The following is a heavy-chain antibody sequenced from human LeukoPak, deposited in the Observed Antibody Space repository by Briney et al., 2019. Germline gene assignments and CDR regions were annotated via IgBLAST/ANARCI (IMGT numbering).Heavy chain of an antibody. CDR2: IYYSGST. Sequence: SETLSLTCTVSGYSISSGYYWGWIRQPPGKGLEWIGNIYYSGSTYYNPSLKSRVTISVDTSKSQFSLKVSSVTAADTAVYYCARVNYYDSSGLDYWGQGTLVTVS. V-gene: IGHV4-38-2*02. D-gene: IGHD3-22*01. CDR3: ARVNYYDSSGLDY. CDR1: GYSISSGYY. J-gene: IGHJ4*02.